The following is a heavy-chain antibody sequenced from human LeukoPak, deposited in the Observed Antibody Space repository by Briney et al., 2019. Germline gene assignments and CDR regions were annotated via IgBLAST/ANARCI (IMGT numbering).Heavy chain of an antibody. CDR2: MNPNSGNT. CDR1: GYTFTSYD. V-gene: IGHV1-8*01. D-gene: IGHD2-15*01. CDR3: ARRLVVAATQNDAFDI. Sequence: GASVKVSCKASGYTFTSYDINWMRQATGQGLEWMGWMNPNSGNTGYAQKFQGRVTMTRNTSISTAYMELSSLRSEDTAVYYCARRLVVAATQNDAFDIWGQGTMVTVSS. J-gene: IGHJ3*02.